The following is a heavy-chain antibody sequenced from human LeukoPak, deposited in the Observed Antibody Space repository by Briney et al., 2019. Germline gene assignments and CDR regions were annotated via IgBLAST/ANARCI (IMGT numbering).Heavy chain of an antibody. D-gene: IGHD5-18*01. CDR1: GGSTSSHY. CDR2: IYSSGTT. J-gene: IGHJ4*02. CDR3: AREHRYSYDFDY. Sequence: PSETLSLTCTVSGGSTSSHYWNWVRQPAGKGLEWIGRIYSSGTTYYTPSLKSRVAVSLDMSKNQFSLKLTSVTAADTAVYYCAREHRYSYDFDYWGQGTLVTVSA. V-gene: IGHV4-4*07.